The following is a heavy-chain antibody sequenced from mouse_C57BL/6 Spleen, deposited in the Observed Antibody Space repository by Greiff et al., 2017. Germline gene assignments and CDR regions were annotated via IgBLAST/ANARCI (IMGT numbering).Heavy chain of an antibody. CDR1: GFTFSSYT. CDR3: ARTDYGSSPFAY. CDR2: ISGGGGNT. V-gene: IGHV5-9*01. D-gene: IGHD1-1*01. J-gene: IGHJ3*01. Sequence: VQLKESGGGLVKPGGSLKLSCAASGFTFSSYTMSWVRQTPEKRLEWVATISGGGGNTYYPDSVKGRFTISRDNAKNTLYLQMSSLRSEDTALYYCARTDYGSSPFAYWGQGTLVTVSA.